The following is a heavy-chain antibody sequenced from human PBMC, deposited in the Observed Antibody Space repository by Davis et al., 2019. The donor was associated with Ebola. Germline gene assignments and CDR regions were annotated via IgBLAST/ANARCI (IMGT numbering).Heavy chain of an antibody. D-gene: IGHD4-17*01. J-gene: IGHJ4*02. V-gene: IGHV3-7*01. CDR3: SRAGAVKFDY. Sequence: WGSLRLSCAVSGFTFSSYWMSWVRQAPGKGLGWVANIKQDGSEIHYVDSVKVRFTISRDNTKNSLYLQMNSLRDEDTALYYCSRAGAVKFDYWGQGTLVTVSS. CDR2: IKQDGSEI. CDR1: GFTFSSYW.